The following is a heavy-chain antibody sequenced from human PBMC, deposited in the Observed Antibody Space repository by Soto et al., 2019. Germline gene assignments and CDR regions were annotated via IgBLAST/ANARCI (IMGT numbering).Heavy chain of an antibody. Sequence: ETLSLTSTVSGGSISSSSYYWGWIRQPPGKGLEWIGYIYYSGSTNYNPSLKSRVTISVDTSKNQFSLKLSSVSAADTAVYYCASYSNYNWYMDVWGKGTTVTSP. D-gene: IGHD4-4*01. CDR3: ASYSNYNWYMDV. CDR2: IYYSGST. CDR1: GGSISSSSYY. J-gene: IGHJ6*03. V-gene: IGHV4-61*05.